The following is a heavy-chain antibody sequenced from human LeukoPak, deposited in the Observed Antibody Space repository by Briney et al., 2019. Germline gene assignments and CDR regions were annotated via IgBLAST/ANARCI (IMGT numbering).Heavy chain of an antibody. Sequence: GGSLRLSCAASGFTFSSYWMHWVRQAPGKGLVWVSRSNSDGSSTSYADSVKGRFTISRDNAKNTLYLQMNRLRAEDTAVYYCARGGSGYCSAGSCYPIDYWGQGTLVTVSS. V-gene: IGHV3-74*01. CDR3: ARGGSGYCSAGSCYPIDY. D-gene: IGHD2-15*01. CDR2: SNSDGSST. J-gene: IGHJ4*02. CDR1: GFTFSSYW.